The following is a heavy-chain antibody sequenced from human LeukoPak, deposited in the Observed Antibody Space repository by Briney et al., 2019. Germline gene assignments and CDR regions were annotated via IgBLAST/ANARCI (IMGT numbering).Heavy chain of an antibody. J-gene: IGHJ4*02. D-gene: IGHD3-22*01. V-gene: IGHV1-2*02. CDR2: INPNSGGT. CDR1: GYTFTGYY. Sequence: GASVKVSCKASGYTFTGYYMHWVRQAPGQGLEWMGWINPNSGGTNYAQKFQGRVTMTRDTSISTAYMELSRLRSDDTAVYYCARELQAYYYDSSGYRFDYWGQGTLVTASS. CDR3: ARELQAYYYDSSGYRFDY.